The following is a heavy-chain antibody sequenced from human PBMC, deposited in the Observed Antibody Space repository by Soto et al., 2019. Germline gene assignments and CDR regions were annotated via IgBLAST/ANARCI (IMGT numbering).Heavy chain of an antibody. D-gene: IGHD3-22*01. J-gene: IGHJ4*02. V-gene: IGHV4-39*01. CDR1: GGSISGSAYY. Sequence: QLQLQESGPGLVTPSETLSLTRTVSGGSISGSAYYWGWIRHPPGKGLEWIGSVHYTGFPHHHPSLQSRVTISVDTSKNQFALRLTSVTAADTAVYFCARLGYDTSADYEESDYWGQGTRVTASS. CDR2: VHYTGFP. CDR3: ARLGYDTSADYEESDY.